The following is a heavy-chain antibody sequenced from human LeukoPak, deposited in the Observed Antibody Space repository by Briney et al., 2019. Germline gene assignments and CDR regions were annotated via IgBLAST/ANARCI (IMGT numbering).Heavy chain of an antibody. CDR1: GFTFSDYY. J-gene: IGHJ4*02. CDR2: ISGNGDTI. Sequence: GGSLRLSCAASGFTFSDYYMSWIRQAPGKGLEWFSFISGNGDTIYYADSVRGRSTISRDNAKNSLYLQMNSLRADDTAVYYCAANRDYWGQGTLVTVSS. V-gene: IGHV3-11*01. CDR3: AANRDY. D-gene: IGHD1-14*01.